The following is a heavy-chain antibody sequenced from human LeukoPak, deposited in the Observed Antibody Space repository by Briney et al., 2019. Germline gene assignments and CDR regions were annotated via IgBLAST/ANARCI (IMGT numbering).Heavy chain of an antibody. V-gene: IGHV3-7*01. Sequence: GGSLRLSCAGSGFTFSSYWMSWVRQAPGKGLEWVANIKQHGSEKYYVDSVKGRFTISRDDAKNSLYLQMNCLRAEDTAVYYCARLWPFDYWGQGTLVTVSS. J-gene: IGHJ4*02. CDR1: GFTFSSYW. CDR2: IKQHGSEK. D-gene: IGHD2-21*01. CDR3: ARLWPFDY.